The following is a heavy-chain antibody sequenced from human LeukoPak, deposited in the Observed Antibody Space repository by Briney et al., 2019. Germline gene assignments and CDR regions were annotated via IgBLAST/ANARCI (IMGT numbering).Heavy chain of an antibody. J-gene: IGHJ6*02. Sequence: ASVKVSCKASGYTFTSYGISWVRQAPGQGLEWMGCLSAYNGNTNYAQKLQGRVTMTTDTSTSTAYMELRSLRSDDTAVYYCARGGWGQGGKKYGMDVWGQGTTVTVSS. D-gene: IGHD1-26*01. V-gene: IGHV1-18*01. CDR3: ARGGWGQGGKKYGMDV. CDR1: GYTFTSYG. CDR2: LSAYNGNT.